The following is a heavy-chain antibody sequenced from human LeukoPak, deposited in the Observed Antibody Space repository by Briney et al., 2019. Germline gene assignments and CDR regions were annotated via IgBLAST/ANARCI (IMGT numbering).Heavy chain of an antibody. V-gene: IGHV3-53*01. J-gene: IGHJ4*02. Sequence: GGSLRLSCAASGFTFSSYAMSWVRQAPGKGLEWVSVIYSGGSTYYADSVKGRFTISRDNSKNTLYLQMNSLRAEDTAVYYCARSWFGELSHFDYWGQGTLVTVSS. CDR3: ARSWFGELSHFDY. CDR1: GFTFSSYA. CDR2: IYSGGST. D-gene: IGHD3-10*01.